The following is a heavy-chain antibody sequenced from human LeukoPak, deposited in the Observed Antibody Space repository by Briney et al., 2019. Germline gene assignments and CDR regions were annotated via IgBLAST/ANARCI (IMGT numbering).Heavy chain of an antibody. V-gene: IGHV1-46*01. CDR1: GYTFTRYY. J-gene: IGHJ5*02. CDR3: ARDNSVRDEAWWFNP. Sequence: ASVTVSCMGFGYTFTRYYMHWVRQAAGQGPEGVGVTSPSGGSTTYEQKFQGRVTLTRDMTTSTDYLELSSLRSVDTAVYYCARDNSVRDEAWWFNPWGQGTLVTVSS. CDR2: TSPSGGST. D-gene: IGHD5-24*01.